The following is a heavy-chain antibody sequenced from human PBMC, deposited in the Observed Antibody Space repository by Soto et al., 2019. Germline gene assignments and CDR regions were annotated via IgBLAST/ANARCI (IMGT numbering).Heavy chain of an antibody. CDR3: TRTYQLLKNYYYYYYMDV. D-gene: IGHD2-2*01. Sequence: VQLVESGGGLVQPGGSLKLSCAASGFTFSGSAMHWVRQASGKGLEWVGRIRSKANSYATAYAASVKGRFTISRDDSKNTAYLQMNSLKTEDTAVYYCTRTYQLLKNYYYYYYMDVWGKGTTVTVSS. CDR2: IRSKANSYAT. J-gene: IGHJ6*03. V-gene: IGHV3-73*01. CDR1: GFTFSGSA.